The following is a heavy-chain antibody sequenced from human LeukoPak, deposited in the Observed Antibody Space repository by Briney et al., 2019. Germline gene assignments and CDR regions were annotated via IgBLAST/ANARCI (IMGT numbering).Heavy chain of an antibody. Sequence: ASVKVSCKASGYTFTGYYMHWVRQAPGQGLEWMGWINPNSGGTNYAQKFQGRVTMTRDTSISTAYMELSRLRSDDTAVYYCARERRYYYDSSGHQRSRFDPWGQGTLVTVSS. D-gene: IGHD3-22*01. J-gene: IGHJ5*02. V-gene: IGHV1-2*02. CDR3: ARERRYYYDSSGHQRSRFDP. CDR2: INPNSGGT. CDR1: GYTFTGYY.